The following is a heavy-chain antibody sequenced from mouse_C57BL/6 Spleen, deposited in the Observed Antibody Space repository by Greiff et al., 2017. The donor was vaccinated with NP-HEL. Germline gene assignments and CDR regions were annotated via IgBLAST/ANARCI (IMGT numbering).Heavy chain of an antibody. CDR3: ARGITTGAY. Sequence: QVQLQQPGAELVKPGASVKLSCKASGYTFTSYWMQWVKQRPGQGLEWIGEIDPSDSYTNYNQKFKGKATLTVDTSSSTAYMQLSSLTSEDSAVYYCARGITTGAYWGQGTLVTVSA. J-gene: IGHJ3*01. D-gene: IGHD1-1*01. CDR2: IDPSDSYT. V-gene: IGHV1-50*01. CDR1: GYTFTSYW.